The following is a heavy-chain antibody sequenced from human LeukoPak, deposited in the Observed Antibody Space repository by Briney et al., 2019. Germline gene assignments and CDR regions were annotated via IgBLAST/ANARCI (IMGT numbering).Heavy chain of an antibody. CDR1: GFTFSSYA. D-gene: IGHD2-8*02. J-gene: IGHJ4*02. Sequence: GGSLRLSCAASGFTFSSYAMAWVRQAPGKGLEWVSTINGSGVSTYYGDSVKGRFTISRDNSKNTLYMQMNSLRAEDTAVYYCAKVMDSLGYCTGGVCYRAIDFWGQGTLVTVSS. CDR2: INGSGVST. CDR3: AKVMDSLGYCTGGVCYRAIDF. V-gene: IGHV3-23*01.